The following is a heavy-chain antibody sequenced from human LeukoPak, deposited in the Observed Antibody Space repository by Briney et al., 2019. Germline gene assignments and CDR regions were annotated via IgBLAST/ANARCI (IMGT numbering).Heavy chain of an antibody. J-gene: IGHJ6*03. CDR2: ISAYNGNT. Sequence: ASVKVSCKASGYTFTSYGISWVRQAPGQGLEWMGWISAYNGNTNYAQKLQGRVTMTTDTSTSTAYMEMRSLRSDDTAVYYCARGSLGLVAGDYYYYYMDVWGKGTTVTVSS. CDR1: GYTFTSYG. CDR3: ARGSLGLVAGDYYYYYMDV. V-gene: IGHV1-18*01. D-gene: IGHD2-2*01.